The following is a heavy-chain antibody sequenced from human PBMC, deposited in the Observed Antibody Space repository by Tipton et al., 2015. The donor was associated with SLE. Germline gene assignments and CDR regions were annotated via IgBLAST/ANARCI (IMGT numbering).Heavy chain of an antibody. CDR3: ARRWGATGTTSTFDI. CDR2: IYYSGST. J-gene: IGHJ3*02. Sequence: TLSLTCTVSGGSISSYYWNWIRQPPGKGLEWIGYIYYSGSTNYNPSLKSRVTMSVDTSKNQFSLKLTSVTAADTAFYYCARRWGATGTTSTFDIWGQGTMVIVSS. CDR1: GGSISSYY. D-gene: IGHD1-1*01. V-gene: IGHV4-59*12.